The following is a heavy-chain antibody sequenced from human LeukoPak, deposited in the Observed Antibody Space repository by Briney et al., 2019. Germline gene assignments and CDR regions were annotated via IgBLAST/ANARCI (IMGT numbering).Heavy chain of an antibody. V-gene: IGHV4-59*01. CDR3: ARGRSNYYGMDV. Sequence: SETLSLTCSVSDGSINSYYWNWIRRPPGKGLEWIGYIYYGGNTNYSPSLKSRVTMSVDTSKNLFSLKVSSVTAAGTAVYYCARGRSNYYGMDVWGQGTTVTVSS. CDR1: DGSINSYY. CDR2: IYYGGNT. J-gene: IGHJ6*02. D-gene: IGHD1-26*01.